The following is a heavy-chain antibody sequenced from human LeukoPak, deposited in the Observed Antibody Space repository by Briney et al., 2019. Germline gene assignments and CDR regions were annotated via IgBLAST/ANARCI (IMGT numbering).Heavy chain of an antibody. CDR2: INHSGST. CDR3: ARVNSRHSSSLSRVRAFDI. D-gene: IGHD6-13*01. J-gene: IGHJ3*02. CDR1: GGSFSGYY. Sequence: PSETLSLTCAVYGGSFSGYYWSWIRQPPGKGLEWIGEINHSGSTNYNPSLKSRVTISVDTSKNQFSLKLSSVTAADTAVYYCARVNSRHSSSLSRVRAFDIWGQGTMVTVSS. V-gene: IGHV4-34*01.